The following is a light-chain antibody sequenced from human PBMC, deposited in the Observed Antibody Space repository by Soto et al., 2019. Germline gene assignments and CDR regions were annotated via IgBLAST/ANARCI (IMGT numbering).Light chain of an antibody. CDR1: SGHSSYI. CDR2: VEGSGSY. CDR3: ETWDNNTWV. Sequence: QSVLTQSSSASASLRSSVRLTCTLSSGHSSYIIAWHQQQPGKAPRFLMKVEGSGSYDKGSGVPDRFSGSSSGADRYLTISNLQFEDEADYFCETWDNNTWVFGGGTKLTVL. J-gene: IGLJ3*02. V-gene: IGLV4-60*02.